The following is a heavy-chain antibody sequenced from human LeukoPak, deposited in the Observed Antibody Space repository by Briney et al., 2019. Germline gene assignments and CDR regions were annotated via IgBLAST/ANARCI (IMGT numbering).Heavy chain of an antibody. CDR3: ARHYIPDYSFDY. CDR1: GGSISIYY. CDR2: IYSTGST. V-gene: IGHV4-59*08. D-gene: IGHD2-15*01. J-gene: IGHJ4*02. Sequence: TSETLSLTCTVAGGSISIYYWSWIRQHPGNGLGWIGYIYSTGSTNYNPSLKSRVTISVDTSKNQFSLNVSSVTAADTAVYYCARHYIPDYSFDYWGQGTLVTVSS.